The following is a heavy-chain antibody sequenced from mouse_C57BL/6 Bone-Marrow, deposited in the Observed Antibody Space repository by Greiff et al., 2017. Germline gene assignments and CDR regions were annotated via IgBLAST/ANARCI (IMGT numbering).Heavy chain of an antibody. V-gene: IGHV1S29*02. CDR2: IYPYNGGT. CDR3: AREFGFAF. CDR1: GYTFTAYN. J-gene: IGHJ3*01. Sequence: EVQLQQSGPELVKPGASVKISCKASGYTFTAYNIHWVKQNHGKSLEWIGYIYPYNGGTGYNQKFKSKATLAVDNSSSTAFMELRSLTSEDSAVYYCAREFGFAFWGQGTLVTVSA.